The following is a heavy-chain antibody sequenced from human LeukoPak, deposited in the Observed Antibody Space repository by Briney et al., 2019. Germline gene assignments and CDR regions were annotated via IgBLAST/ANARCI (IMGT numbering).Heavy chain of an antibody. D-gene: IGHD3-10*01. CDR2: INHSGST. J-gene: IGHJ4*02. CDR3: ASNAGSGSYRHFDY. V-gene: IGHV4-34*01. CDR1: GGSFSGYY. Sequence: PSETLSLTCAVYGGSFSGYYWSWIRQPPGEGLEWIGEINHSGSTNYNPSLKSRVTISVDTSKNQFSLKLSSVTAADTAVYYCASNAGSGSYRHFDYWGQGTLVTVSS.